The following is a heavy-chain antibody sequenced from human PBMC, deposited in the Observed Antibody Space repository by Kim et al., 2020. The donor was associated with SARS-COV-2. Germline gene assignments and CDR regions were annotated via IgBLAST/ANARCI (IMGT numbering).Heavy chain of an antibody. CDR1: GFTFSSYS. D-gene: IGHD3-22*01. J-gene: IGHJ4*02. V-gene: IGHV3-21*01. Sequence: GGSLRLSCAASGFTFSSYSMHWVRQAPGKGLEWVSSISSSSSYIYYADSVKGRFTISRDNAKNSLYLQMNSLRAEDTAVYYCARDAPGRGRYYYDSSGYYDYWGQGTLGTVSS. CDR2: ISSSSSYI. CDR3: ARDAPGRGRYYYDSSGYYDY.